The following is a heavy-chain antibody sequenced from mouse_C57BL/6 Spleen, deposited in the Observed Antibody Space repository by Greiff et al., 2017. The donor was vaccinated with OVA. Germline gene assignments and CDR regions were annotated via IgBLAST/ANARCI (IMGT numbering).Heavy chain of an antibody. J-gene: IGHJ3*01. V-gene: IGHV14-4*01. CDR3: TTWRNYGFAY. CDR2: IDPENGDT. D-gene: IGHD1-1*01. CDR1: GFNIKDDY. Sequence: EVQLQQSGAELVRPGASVKLSCTASGFNIKDDYMHWVKQRPEQGLEWLGWIDPENGDTEYASKFQGKATITADTSSNTADLQLSSLTSEDTAVYYCTTWRNYGFAYWGQGTLVTVSA.